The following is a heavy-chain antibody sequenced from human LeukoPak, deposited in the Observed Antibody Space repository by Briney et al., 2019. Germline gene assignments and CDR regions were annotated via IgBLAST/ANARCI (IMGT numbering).Heavy chain of an antibody. Sequence: SETLSLTCIVSGDSTCRSGYYWGCGRPPPGKGLGWIGSIFYTGSTYFNPSLKTRATISGDTSTNQSSLNPDAVTDADTAVYYCARRPSPPDAFDIWGQGTMVTVSS. V-gene: IGHV4-39*01. CDR1: GDSTCRSGYY. CDR3: ARRPSPPDAFDI. J-gene: IGHJ3*02. CDR2: IFYTGST.